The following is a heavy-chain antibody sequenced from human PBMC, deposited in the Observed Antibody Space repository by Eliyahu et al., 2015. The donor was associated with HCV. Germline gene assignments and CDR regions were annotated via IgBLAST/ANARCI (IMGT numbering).Heavy chain of an antibody. CDR2: ISSSSSTI. V-gene: IGHV3-48*02. D-gene: IGHD2-15*01. Sequence: EVQLVESGGGLVQPGGSLRLXCAASGFTFXXYSMNWVRQAPGKGLEWVSYISSSSSTIYYADSVKGRFTISRDNAKNSLYLQMNSLRDEDTAVYYCARRGYCSGGSCHDLDYWGQGTLVTVSS. CDR3: ARRGYCSGGSCHDLDY. CDR1: GFTFXXYS. J-gene: IGHJ4*02.